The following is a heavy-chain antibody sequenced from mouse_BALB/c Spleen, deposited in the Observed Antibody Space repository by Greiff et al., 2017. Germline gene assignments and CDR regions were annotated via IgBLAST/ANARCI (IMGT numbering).Heavy chain of an antibody. CDR1: GLTFSSYA. Sequence: EVQRVESGGGLVKPGGSLKLSCAASGLTFSSYAMSWVRQSPEKWLEGVAEISSGGSYTYYPDTVTGRCTISSDNAKNTLYLEMSSLRSDDTAMYYYARDMDDYGSSDPWFADWGQGTLVTVSA. CDR3: ARDMDDYGSSDPWFAD. D-gene: IGHD1-1*01. V-gene: IGHV5-9-4*01. CDR2: ISSGGSYT. J-gene: IGHJ3*01.